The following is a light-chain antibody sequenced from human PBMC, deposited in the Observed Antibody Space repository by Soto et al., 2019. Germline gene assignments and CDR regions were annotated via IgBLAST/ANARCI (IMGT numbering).Light chain of an antibody. CDR1: QSVLYSSNNKNY. V-gene: IGKV4-1*01. J-gene: IGKJ1*01. CDR2: WAS. Sequence: DIVMTQSPDALSVSLFWRATINCKSSQSVLYSSNNKNYLAWYQQKPGQPPKLLIYWASTRESGVPDRFSGSGSGTDFTLTISSLQAEDVAVYYCQQYYSTPRTFGQGTKVDIK. CDR3: QQYYSTPRT.